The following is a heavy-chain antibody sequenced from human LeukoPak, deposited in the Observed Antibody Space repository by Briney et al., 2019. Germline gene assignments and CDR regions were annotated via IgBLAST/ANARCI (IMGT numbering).Heavy chain of an antibody. V-gene: IGHV3-15*01. CDR2: IKSKTDGGTI. D-gene: IGHD4-17*01. CDR3: TTPGTLPGYGDYGGYFDY. J-gene: IGHJ4*02. CDR1: GFTFSNAW. Sequence: GGSLRLSCAASGFTFSNAWMSWVRRAQGKGLEWVGRIKSKTDGGTIDYAAPVKGRFTISRDDSKNTLYVQMNSLKTEDTAVYYCTTPGTLPGYGDYGGYFDYWGQGTLVTVSS.